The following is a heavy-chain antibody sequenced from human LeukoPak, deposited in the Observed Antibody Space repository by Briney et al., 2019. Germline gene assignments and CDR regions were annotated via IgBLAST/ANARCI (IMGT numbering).Heavy chain of an antibody. CDR2: IYYSGST. D-gene: IGHD1-26*01. CDR3: ARTQSQSGSYRYYFGY. J-gene: IGHJ4*02. V-gene: IGHV4-59*01. Sequence: SETLSLTCTVSGGSMSNYYWSWIRQPPGKGLEWIGYIYYSGSTNYNPSLKSRVTMSVDPSKNQFSLKLNSVTAADTAVYYCARTQSQSGSYRYYFGYWGQGTLVTVSS. CDR1: GGSMSNYY.